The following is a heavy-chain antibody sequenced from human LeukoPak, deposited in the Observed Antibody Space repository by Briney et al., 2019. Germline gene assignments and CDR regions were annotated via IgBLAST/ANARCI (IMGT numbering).Heavy chain of an antibody. D-gene: IGHD3-10*01. J-gene: IGHJ4*02. CDR3: ARVYYAAMYGYCDY. CDR2: LYNDAFDSAT. Sequence: GGSLRLSCVGSGFTVSSSFMSWVRQAPGKGLEWVSNLYNDAFDSATHYADSVKGRFTISRDNSQNTLYLQMNSLRAEDTAVYYCARVYYAAMYGYCDYWGQGTLVTVSS. V-gene: IGHV3-53*01. CDR1: GFTVSSSF.